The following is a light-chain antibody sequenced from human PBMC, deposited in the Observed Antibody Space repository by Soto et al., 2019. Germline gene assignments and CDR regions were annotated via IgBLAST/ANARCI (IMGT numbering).Light chain of an antibody. V-gene: IGKV1-9*01. CDR2: AAS. CDR1: QDISGY. J-gene: IGKJ5*01. CDR3: QQRNGYPIT. Sequence: DIQLTQSPSFLSASVGDRVTITCRASQDISGYLAWYQQKPGKAPKLLIYAASTLQSGVPSRFSGSGSGTEFTLTINSLQPEDFATYYCQQRNGYPITFGQGTRLEI.